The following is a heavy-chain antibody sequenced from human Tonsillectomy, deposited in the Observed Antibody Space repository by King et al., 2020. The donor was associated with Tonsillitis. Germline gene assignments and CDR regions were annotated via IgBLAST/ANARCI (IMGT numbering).Heavy chain of an antibody. CDR1: GYTFTGYY. CDR2: INPNIDGT. V-gene: IGHV1-2*02. CDR3: ATGSLRGPYYFDY. Sequence: GQLVQSGAEVKKPGASVKVSCKTSGYTFTGYYMHWVRQAPGQGLEWMGWINPNIDGTNYAQKFQGRVTMTRDTSISTAYMELSRLRSDDTAVYYCATGSLRGPYYFDYWGQGALVTVSS. J-gene: IGHJ4*02. D-gene: IGHD1-14*01.